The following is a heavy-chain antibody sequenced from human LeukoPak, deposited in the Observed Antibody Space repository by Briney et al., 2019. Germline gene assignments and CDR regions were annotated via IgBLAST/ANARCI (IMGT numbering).Heavy chain of an antibody. CDR2: ISTISSTK. V-gene: IGHV3-48*03. D-gene: IGHD6-19*01. CDR1: GFTFSSYD. CDR3: ARDRSSGWTFDY. Sequence: GGSLRLSCAASGFTFSSYDMNWVRQAPGKGLEWVSYISTISSTKYYADSVKGRFTISRDNAKNSLYLQMNSLRAEDTAVYYCARDRSSGWTFDYWGQGTLVTVSS. J-gene: IGHJ4*02.